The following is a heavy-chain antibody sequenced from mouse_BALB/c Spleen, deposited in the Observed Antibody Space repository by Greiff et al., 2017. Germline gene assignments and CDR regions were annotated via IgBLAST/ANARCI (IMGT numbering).Heavy chain of an antibody. CDR2: INSNGGST. V-gene: IGHV5-6-3*01. CDR1: GFTFSSYG. D-gene: IGHD2-4*01. J-gene: IGHJ4*01. CDR3: ARILRLRHDSMDD. Sequence: EVKLVESGGGLVQPGGSLKLSCAASGFTFSSYGMSWVRQTPDKRLELVATINSNGGSTYYPDSVKGRFTISRDNAKNTLYLQMSSLKSEDTAMYYCARILRLRHDSMDDWKQRTSVTVST.